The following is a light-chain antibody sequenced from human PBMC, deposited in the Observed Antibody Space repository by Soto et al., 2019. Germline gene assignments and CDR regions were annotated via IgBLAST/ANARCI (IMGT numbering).Light chain of an antibody. V-gene: IGKV4-1*01. CDR2: WAS. CDR1: QSVLYSPNNKNY. J-gene: IGKJ4*01. Sequence: DTVMTQSPDSLAVSLGERATINCKSSQSVLYSPNNKNYLAWYQQKPGQPPKLLIYWASTRESGVPDRFSGSGSGTDFTLTISSLQAEDVAVYYCQQYYSNPELTFGGGTKVDIK. CDR3: QQYYSNPELT.